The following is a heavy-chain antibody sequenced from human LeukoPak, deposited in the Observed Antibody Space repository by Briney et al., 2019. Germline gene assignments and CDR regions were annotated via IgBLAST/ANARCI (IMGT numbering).Heavy chain of an antibody. CDR3: ARTDSSGYIHY. CDR2: INPNSGGT. D-gene: IGHD3-22*01. J-gene: IGHJ4*02. Sequence: ASAKVSCKASGYTFTGYYMHWVRQAPGQGLEWMGRINPNSGGTNYAQRFQGRVTVTTDTSITTAYMELSRLRSDDTAVYYCARTDSSGYIHYWGQGTLVTVSS. V-gene: IGHV1-2*06. CDR1: GYTFTGYY.